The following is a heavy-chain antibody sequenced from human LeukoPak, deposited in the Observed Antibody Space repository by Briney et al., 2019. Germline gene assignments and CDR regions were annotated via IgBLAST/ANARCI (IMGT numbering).Heavy chain of an antibody. J-gene: IGHJ4*02. D-gene: IGHD3-10*01. CDR3: AKSPAYRSALWFGEPNFDY. CDR1: GFSFSNYA. Sequence: GGSLRLSCTASGFSFSNYAMTWVRQAPGKGLEWVSGISGSGVSTYYADSVKGRFTISRDNSKNTLYLQMNSLRADDTAVYYCAKSPAYRSALWFGEPNFDYWGQGTLVTVSS. V-gene: IGHV3-23*01. CDR2: ISGSGVST.